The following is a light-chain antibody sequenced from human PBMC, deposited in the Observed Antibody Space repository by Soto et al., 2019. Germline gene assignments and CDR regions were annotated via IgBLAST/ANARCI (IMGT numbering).Light chain of an antibody. V-gene: IGKV1-8*01. CDR3: QQYYSYPRT. CDR1: QCISSY. Sequence: AIRMTQSPSSLSASAGDRVTITFLASQCISSYLACYQQKPGKAPKLLIYAASTLQSGVPSRFSGSGSGTDFTLTISCLQSEDFATYYCQQYYSYPRTFGQGTKVDI. CDR2: AAS. J-gene: IGKJ1*01.